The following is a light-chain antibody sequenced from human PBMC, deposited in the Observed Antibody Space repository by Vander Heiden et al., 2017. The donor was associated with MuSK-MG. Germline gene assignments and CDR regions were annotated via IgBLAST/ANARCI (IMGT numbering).Light chain of an antibody. CDR1: NSNRGTDT. V-gene: IGLV1-44*01. J-gene: IGLJ2*01. CDR2: SNN. Sequence: QSVLPQPPSASGTPGRRVTSSCSGSNSNRGTDTVNWYQQLPATAPNLLIVSNNRRPAGVPDRCSGDKSGTSASFESSGLQSEDEADDYCAASDGSMKGVVFGGGTKLTV. CDR3: AASDGSMKGVV.